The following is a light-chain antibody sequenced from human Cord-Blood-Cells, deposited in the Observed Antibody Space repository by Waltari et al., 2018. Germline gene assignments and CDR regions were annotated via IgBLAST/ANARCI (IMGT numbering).Light chain of an antibody. CDR1: SSDVGSYNL. Sequence: QSALTQPASVSGSPGQSITISCTGTSSDVGSYNLVSWYQQHPGQYPKPMIYEGSKRPSGVSNRFSGSKSGNTASLTISGLQAEDEADYYCCSYAGSSTFVVFGGGTKLTVL. CDR2: EGS. CDR3: CSYAGSSTFVV. J-gene: IGLJ2*01. V-gene: IGLV2-23*03.